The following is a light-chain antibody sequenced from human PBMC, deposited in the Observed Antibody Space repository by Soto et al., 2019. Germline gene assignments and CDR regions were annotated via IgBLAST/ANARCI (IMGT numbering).Light chain of an antibody. CDR3: QQSYKMPS. CDR2: ATS. Sequence: EIPLTQSPSSLAASVGDRLTLTCRASRNVSIYLNWYQHKPGKGPTLLIHATSNLQIGVPSRFSGSGSGTEFTLTISSLEPEDFRTYYCQQSYKMPSFGQGTRLEIK. V-gene: IGKV1-39*01. CDR1: RNVSIY. J-gene: IGKJ5*01.